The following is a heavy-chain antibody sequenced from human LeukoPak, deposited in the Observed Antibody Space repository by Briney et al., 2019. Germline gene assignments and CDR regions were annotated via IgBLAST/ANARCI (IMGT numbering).Heavy chain of an antibody. J-gene: IGHJ4*02. V-gene: IGHV3-74*01. CDR2: INSDASNT. CDR1: GFTFSSYW. CDR3: AKDVSPSGSYLDC. Sequence: GGSLRLSCAASGFTFSSYWMHWVRQAPGKGLVWVSHINSDASNTNYADSVKGRFTISRDNAKNTLYLQMNSLRAEDTAVYYCAKDVSPSGSYLDCWGQGTLVTVSS. D-gene: IGHD1-26*01.